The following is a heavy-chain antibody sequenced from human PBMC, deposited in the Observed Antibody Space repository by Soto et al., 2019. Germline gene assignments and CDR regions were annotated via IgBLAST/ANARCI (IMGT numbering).Heavy chain of an antibody. CDR2: INHSGST. J-gene: IGHJ6*03. CDR3: ARGALSYYYYYMDV. V-gene: IGHV4-34*01. CDR1: GGSFSGYY. Sequence: SETLSLTCAVYGGSFSGYYWSWIRQPPGKGLEWIGEINHSGSTNYNPSLKSRVTISVDTSKNQFSLKLSSVTAADTAVYYCARGALSYYYYYMDVWGQGTTVTVSS.